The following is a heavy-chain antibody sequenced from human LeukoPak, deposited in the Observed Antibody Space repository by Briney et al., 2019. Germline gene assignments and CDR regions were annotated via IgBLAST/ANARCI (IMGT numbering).Heavy chain of an antibody. CDR1: GGSISSSSYY. Sequence: PSETLSLTCTVSGGSISSSSYYWGWIRQPPGKGLEWIGSIYYSGSTNYNPSLKSRVTISVDTSKNQFSLKLSSVTAADTAVYYCARTVGATLIYFDYWGQGTLVTVSS. V-gene: IGHV4-39*07. CDR2: IYYSGST. D-gene: IGHD1-26*01. CDR3: ARTVGATLIYFDY. J-gene: IGHJ4*02.